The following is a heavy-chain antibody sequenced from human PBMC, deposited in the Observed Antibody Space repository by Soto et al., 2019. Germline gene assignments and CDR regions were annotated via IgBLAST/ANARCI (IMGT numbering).Heavy chain of an antibody. D-gene: IGHD3-10*01. CDR1: GGSISSYY. Sequence: QVQLQESGPGLVKPSETLSLTCTVSGGSISSYYWSWIRQPPGKGLEWIGYMYYSGSTNYNPSLKRRLTLSVDTSKNQLSLKLSSVTAADTAVYYCAREGYYGSGSYGEHLLIAYWGQGTLVTVSS. CDR2: MYYSGST. J-gene: IGHJ4*02. V-gene: IGHV4-59*01. CDR3: AREGYYGSGSYGEHLLIAY.